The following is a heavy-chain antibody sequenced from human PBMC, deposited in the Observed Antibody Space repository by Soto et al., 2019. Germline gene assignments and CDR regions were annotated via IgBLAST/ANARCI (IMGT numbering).Heavy chain of an antibody. J-gene: IGHJ6*02. CDR3: AKSGGSMDYYDSSSYYSGVYYYYYGMDV. Sequence: GGSLRLSCAASGFTFSSYAMSWVRQAPGKGLEWVSAISGSGGSTYYADSVKGRFTISRDNSKNTLYLQMNSLRAEDTAVYYCAKSGGSMDYYDSSSYYSGVYYYYYGMDVWGQGTTVTVSS. CDR1: GFTFSSYA. V-gene: IGHV3-23*01. D-gene: IGHD3-22*01. CDR2: ISGSGGST.